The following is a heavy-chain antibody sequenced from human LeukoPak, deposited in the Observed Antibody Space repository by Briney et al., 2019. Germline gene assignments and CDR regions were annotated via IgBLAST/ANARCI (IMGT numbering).Heavy chain of an antibody. CDR3: ARDMGGVYGYDAYYFDY. V-gene: IGHV1-2*04. Sequence: GASVKVSCKASGGTFSSYAISWVRQAPGQGLEWMGWINPNSGGTNYAQKFQGWVTMTRGTSISTAYMELSRLRSDDTAVYYCARDMGGVYGYDAYYFDYWGQGTLVTVSS. D-gene: IGHD2-2*03. CDR2: INPNSGGT. CDR1: GGTFSSYA. J-gene: IGHJ4*02.